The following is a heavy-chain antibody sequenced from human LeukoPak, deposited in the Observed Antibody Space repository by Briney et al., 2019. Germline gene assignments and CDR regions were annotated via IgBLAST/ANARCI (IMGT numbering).Heavy chain of an antibody. CDR1: GFTFSSYS. Sequence: GGSLRLSCAASGFTFSSYSMNWVRQAPGKGLEWVSSISSSSSYIYYADSVKGRFTISRDNAKNSLYLQMNSLTAEDTALYYCGKDIGFDDACGFDLWAIDSWGQGTLVTVSS. CDR2: ISSSSSYI. J-gene: IGHJ4*02. CDR3: GKDIGFDDACGFDLWAIDS. D-gene: IGHD2-21*01. V-gene: IGHV3-21*04.